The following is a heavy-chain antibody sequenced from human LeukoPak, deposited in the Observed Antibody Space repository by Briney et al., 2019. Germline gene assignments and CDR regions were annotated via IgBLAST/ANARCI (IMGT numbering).Heavy chain of an antibody. CDR1: LFDFIMAA. D-gene: IGHD6-19*01. Sequence: GGSVRLSRLASLFDFIMAAMHGVRQAPAKGGAWVAMIWRGGNYKFYVDAVKGRCNIFRDDFRSIFYLEMDSPTADDTAVYYCVTDPPDSGWAFWSWGQGALVTVSA. J-gene: IGHJ5*02. V-gene: IGHV3-33*01. CDR3: VTDPPDSGWAFWS. CDR2: IWRGGNYK.